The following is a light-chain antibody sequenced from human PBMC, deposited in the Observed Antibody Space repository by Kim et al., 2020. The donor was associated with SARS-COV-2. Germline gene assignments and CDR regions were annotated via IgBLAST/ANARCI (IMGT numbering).Light chain of an antibody. Sequence: SVGDRVTITGRASQGISSYLAWYQQKPGKAPKLLIYAASTLQSGVPSRFSGSGSGTEFTLTISSLQPEDFATYYCQQLNSYPPVTFGPGTKVDIK. J-gene: IGKJ3*01. CDR2: AAS. V-gene: IGKV1-9*01. CDR3: QQLNSYPPVT. CDR1: QGISSY.